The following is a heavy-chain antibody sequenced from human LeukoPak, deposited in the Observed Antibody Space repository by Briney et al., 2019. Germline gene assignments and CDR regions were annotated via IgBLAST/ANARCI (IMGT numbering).Heavy chain of an antibody. CDR1: GGSLSSYY. CDR3: ARRYRLGRGGDALDL. D-gene: IGHD3-16*02. Sequence: SETLSLTCTVSGGSLSSYYWTWIRQPPGKGLEGIGYIYSSGSTNYNPSLKGRVTMSLDTSKNQFSLRLMSVTAADRAMYYCARRYRLGRGGDALDLWGQGTMVTVSS. CDR2: IYSSGST. J-gene: IGHJ3*01. V-gene: IGHV4-59*08.